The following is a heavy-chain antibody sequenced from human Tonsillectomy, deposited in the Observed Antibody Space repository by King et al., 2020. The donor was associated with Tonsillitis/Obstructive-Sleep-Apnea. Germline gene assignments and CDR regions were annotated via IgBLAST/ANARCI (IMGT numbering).Heavy chain of an antibody. D-gene: IGHD1-1*01. Sequence: VQLQESGPGLVKPSETLSLTCTVSGDSINNYYWSWIRQPPGKGLEWIGYIYDSGSTSYNPSLKSRVTISVDMSKKQFSLRLSSVTAADTAVYFCVSMGGTVFDPWGQGTLVTVSS. V-gene: IGHV4-59*08. CDR2: IYDSGST. CDR1: GDSINNYY. J-gene: IGHJ5*02. CDR3: VSMGGTVFDP.